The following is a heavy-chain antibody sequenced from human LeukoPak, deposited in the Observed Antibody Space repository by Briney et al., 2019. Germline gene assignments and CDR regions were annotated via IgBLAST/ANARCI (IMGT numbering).Heavy chain of an antibody. V-gene: IGHV1-18*01. Sequence: ASVKVSCKASGYTLTSYGISWVRQAPGQGLEWMGWISAYNGNTNYAQKLQGRVTMTTDTSTSTAYMELRSLRSDDTAVYYCARAWMAYYYDSSGYSPDYWGQGTLVTVSS. CDR2: ISAYNGNT. D-gene: IGHD3-22*01. CDR3: ARAWMAYYYDSSGYSPDY. CDR1: GYTLTSYG. J-gene: IGHJ4*02.